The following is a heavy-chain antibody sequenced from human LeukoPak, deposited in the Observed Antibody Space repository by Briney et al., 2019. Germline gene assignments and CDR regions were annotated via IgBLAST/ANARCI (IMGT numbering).Heavy chain of an antibody. Sequence: GGSLRLSCAASGFTFSSYWMSWVRQAPGKGLEWVANIKQDGSEKYYVDSVKGRFTISRDNAKNTLYLQMNSLRAEDTAVYYCARALMVRGDPRGNWFDPWGQGTLVTVSS. D-gene: IGHD3-10*01. CDR1: GFTFSSYW. CDR2: IKQDGSEK. V-gene: IGHV3-7*01. CDR3: ARALMVRGDPRGNWFDP. J-gene: IGHJ5*02.